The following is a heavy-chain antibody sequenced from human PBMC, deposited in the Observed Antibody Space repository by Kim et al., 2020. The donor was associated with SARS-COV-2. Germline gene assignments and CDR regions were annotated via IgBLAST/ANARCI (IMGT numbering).Heavy chain of an antibody. J-gene: IGHJ6*02. V-gene: IGHV3-73*01. D-gene: IGHD3-10*01. CDR3: TRYGSGADGGMDV. Sequence: AYAASVKGRFTISRDDSKNTAYLQMNSLKTEDTAVYYCTRYGSGADGGMDVWGQGTTVTVSS.